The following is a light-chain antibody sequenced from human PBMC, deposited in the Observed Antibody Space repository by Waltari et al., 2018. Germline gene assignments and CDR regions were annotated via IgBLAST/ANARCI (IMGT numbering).Light chain of an antibody. CDR1: SSNIGSNY. V-gene: IGLV1-47*01. J-gene: IGLJ2*01. CDR2: RKT. Sequence: QSVLTQPPSASGAPGQRVTISCSGSSSNIGSNYVFWYQQLPGTAPKLLIHRKTQRPSGVPDRFSGSKSGTSASLAISGLRPEDEAVYYCAAWDDSLTGSVLFGGGTKLTVL. CDR3: AAWDDSLTGSVL.